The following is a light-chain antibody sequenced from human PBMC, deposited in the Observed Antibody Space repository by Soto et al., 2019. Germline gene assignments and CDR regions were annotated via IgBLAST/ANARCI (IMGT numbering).Light chain of an antibody. J-gene: IGKJ5*01. Sequence: EIVMTQSPATLSVSPGERATLSCRASQSVSSNLAWYQQQPGQAPRRLMYGVSTWGTGVTARFSGSGSGTEFTLTISSLQSEDFAIYYCQQYKSWPITFGQGTRLEIK. V-gene: IGKV3D-15*01. CDR3: QQYKSWPIT. CDR1: QSVSSN. CDR2: GVS.